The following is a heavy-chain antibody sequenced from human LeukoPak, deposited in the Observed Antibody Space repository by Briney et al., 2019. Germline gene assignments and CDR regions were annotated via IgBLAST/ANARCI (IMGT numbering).Heavy chain of an antibody. D-gene: IGHD1-20*01. Sequence: ETLSLTCTVSGGSISSTSYYWGWIRQPPGKGLEWVANIDPDGSETQYVGSVKGRFTTSRDNAKNSLYLQMNSLRAEDTAIYYCARIWYFGDNNWRYFDYWGQGTLVIVSS. CDR3: ARIWYFGDNNWRYFDY. J-gene: IGHJ4*02. CDR1: GGSISSTSYY. CDR2: IDPDGSET. V-gene: IGHV3-7*01.